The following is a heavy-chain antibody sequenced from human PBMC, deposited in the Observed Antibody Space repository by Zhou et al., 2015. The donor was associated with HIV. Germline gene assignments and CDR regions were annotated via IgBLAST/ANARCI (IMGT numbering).Heavy chain of an antibody. D-gene: IGHD6-19*01. CDR3: ARVQWPDAFDI. Sequence: QVQLVQSGAEVKKPGASVKVSCKASGYTFSSYGITWVRQAPGQGLEWMGGIIPIFGTANYAQKFQGRVTITRDTSASTAYMELSSLRSEDTAVYYCARVQWPDAFDIWGQGTMVTVSS. V-gene: IGHV1-69*05. J-gene: IGHJ3*02. CDR2: IIPIFGTA. CDR1: GYTFSSYG.